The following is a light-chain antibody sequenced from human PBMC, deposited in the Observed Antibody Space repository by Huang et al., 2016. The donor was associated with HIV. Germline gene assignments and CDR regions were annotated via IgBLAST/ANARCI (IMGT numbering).Light chain of an antibody. Sequence: DIQMTQSPSSLSASVGDRVTITCQASQDIRKYLNWYQQKPGQAPKLVIFDVSNVETGVPSRFSGSGSGTDFNFTISGLQPEDVATYYCQQYDNLYTFGQGTKLEIK. V-gene: IGKV1-33*01. CDR3: QQYDNLYT. CDR2: DVS. J-gene: IGKJ2*01. CDR1: QDIRKY.